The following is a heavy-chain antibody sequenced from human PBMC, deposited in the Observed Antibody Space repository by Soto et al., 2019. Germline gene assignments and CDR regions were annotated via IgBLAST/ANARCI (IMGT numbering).Heavy chain of an antibody. CDR2: IYWNDDK. V-gene: IGHV2-5*01. CDR1: GFSLRTSGVG. J-gene: IGHJ5*02. D-gene: IGHD6-19*01. Sequence: SGRTLGNPTQTLTLTGIFSGFSLRTSGVGVGWIRQPPGKALEWLGFIYWNDDKRYSPSLKSRRTITKDTSQNQVDLTMTNMDPEDPATYSSAKGGSIGWYGWLDPWGHGTLYTDSP. CDR3: AKGGSIGWYGWLDP.